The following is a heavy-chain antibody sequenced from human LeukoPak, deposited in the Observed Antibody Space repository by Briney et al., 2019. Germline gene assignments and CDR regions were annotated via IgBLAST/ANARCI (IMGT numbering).Heavy chain of an antibody. J-gene: IGHJ4*02. CDR1: GGTFSSYA. CDR3: ASLQVTAAPGMNFDS. Sequence: SVKVSCKASGGTFSSYAISWVRQAPGQGLEWMGRIIPILGIANYAQKFQGRVTITADKSTSTAYMELSSLRAEDTAVYYCASLQVTAAPGMNFDSWGQGTLVTVSS. D-gene: IGHD6-13*01. V-gene: IGHV1-69*04. CDR2: IIPILGIA.